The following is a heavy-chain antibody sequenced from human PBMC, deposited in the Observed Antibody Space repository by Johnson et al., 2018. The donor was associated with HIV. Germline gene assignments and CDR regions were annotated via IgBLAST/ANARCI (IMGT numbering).Heavy chain of an antibody. V-gene: IGHV3-30*18. CDR2: ISYDGSNK. Sequence: QVQLVESGGGVVKPGRSLRLSCAASGFTFSSYGMHWVRQAPGKGLEWVTVISYDGSNKYYADSVKGRFTISRDNSKNTLFLQMNSLGPEDTAVYYCAKGRAQHLDGGAFDIWGQGTMVTVSS. D-gene: IGHD6-13*01. CDR1: GFTFSSYG. J-gene: IGHJ3*02. CDR3: AKGRAQHLDGGAFDI.